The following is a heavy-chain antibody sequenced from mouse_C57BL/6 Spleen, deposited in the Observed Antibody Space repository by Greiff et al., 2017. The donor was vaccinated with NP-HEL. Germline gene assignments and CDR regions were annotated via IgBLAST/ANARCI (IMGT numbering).Heavy chain of an antibody. CDR1: GYTFTSYW. CDR3: ARPSYDGAWFAY. V-gene: IGHV1-52*01. J-gene: IGHJ3*01. CDR2: IDPSDSET. Sequence: QVQLQQPGAELVRPGSSVKLSCKASGYTFTSYWMHWVKQRPIQGLEWIGNIDPSDSETHYNQKFKDKATLTVDKSSSTAYMQLSSLTSEDSAVYYCARPSYDGAWFAYWGQGTLVTVSA. D-gene: IGHD2-3*01.